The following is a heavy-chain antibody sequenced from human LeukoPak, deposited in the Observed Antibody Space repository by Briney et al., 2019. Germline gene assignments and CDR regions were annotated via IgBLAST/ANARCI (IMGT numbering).Heavy chain of an antibody. D-gene: IGHD3-3*01. CDR2: IWYDGSNK. J-gene: IGHJ6*02. CDR3: ARDHDFWSGYPVYGMDV. V-gene: IGHV3-33*01. Sequence: GRSLRLSCAASGFTFSSYGMHWVRQAPGKGLEWVAVIWYDGSNKYYADSVKGRFTISRDNSKNTLYLQMNSLRAEDTAVYYCARDHDFWSGYPVYGMDVWGQGTTVTVSS. CDR1: GFTFSSYG.